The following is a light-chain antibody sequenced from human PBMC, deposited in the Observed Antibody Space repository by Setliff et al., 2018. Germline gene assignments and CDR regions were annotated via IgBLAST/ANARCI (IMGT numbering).Light chain of an antibody. CDR3: SSYTTSSLRV. CDR2: DVS. V-gene: IGLV2-14*03. CDR1: SSDIGAHTY. J-gene: IGLJ2*01. Sequence: QSVLTQPRSVSGSPGQSVTISCTGSSSDIGAHTYVSWYQQHPGKAPKLLISDVSYRPSGVSHRFSGSKSGNTASLTISWLQAEDEADYYCSSYTTSSLRVFGGGTKVTVL.